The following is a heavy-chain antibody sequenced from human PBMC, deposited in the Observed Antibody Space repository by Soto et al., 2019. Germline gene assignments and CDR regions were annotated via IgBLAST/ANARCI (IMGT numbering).Heavy chain of an antibody. V-gene: IGHV3-30*18. D-gene: IGHD1-26*01. J-gene: IGHJ4*02. CDR3: AQGEVGATWMDY. Sequence: QVQLVESGGGVVQPGRSLRLSCAAGGFTFSSYGMHWVRQAPGKGLEWVAVISYDGSNKYYADSVKGRFTISRDNSKNTLYLQMNSLRAEDTAVYYCAQGEVGATWMDYWGQGTLVTVSS. CDR1: GFTFSSYG. CDR2: ISYDGSNK.